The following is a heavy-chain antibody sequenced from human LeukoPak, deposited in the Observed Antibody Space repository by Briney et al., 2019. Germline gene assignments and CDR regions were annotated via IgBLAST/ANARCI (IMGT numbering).Heavy chain of an antibody. J-gene: IGHJ2*01. CDR1: GFTFSSYD. Sequence: GGSLRLSCAASGFTFSSYDMHWVRQATGKGLEWVSAIGTAGDTYYPGSVKGRFTISRENAKNSLYFQMNSLRAGDTAVYYCARATVRGVISGSNWYFDLWGRGTLVAVSS. D-gene: IGHD3-10*01. V-gene: IGHV3-13*01. CDR2: IGTAGDT. CDR3: ARATVRGVISGSNWYFDL.